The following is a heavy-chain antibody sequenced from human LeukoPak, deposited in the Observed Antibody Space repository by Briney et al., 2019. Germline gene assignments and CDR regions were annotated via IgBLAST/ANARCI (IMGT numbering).Heavy chain of an antibody. CDR2: IKSIPDGGTT. D-gene: IGHD1-7*01. CDR1: GSTFSNAW. Sequence: PGGSLRLSCVASGSTFSNAWMNWVRQAPGKGLEWVGRIKSIPDGGTTDSAGPVKGRFTISRDDSQNTLYLQMNSLNAEDTAVYYCGRDFGLIGTKRSFDIWGQGTMVTVSS. CDR3: GRDFGLIGTKRSFDI. J-gene: IGHJ3*02. V-gene: IGHV3-15*01.